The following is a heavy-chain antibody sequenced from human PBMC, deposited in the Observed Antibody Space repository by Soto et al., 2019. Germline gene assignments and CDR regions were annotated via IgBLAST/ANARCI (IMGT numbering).Heavy chain of an antibody. CDR3: ASAIAVASTGFDY. J-gene: IGHJ4*02. D-gene: IGHD6-19*01. Sequence: QVQLVQSGAELKKPGASVKVSCKASGYTFTSYDINWVRQATGQGLEWLGGMNPNSGNTGHAQKFKGRVTMTRNTSIGTAYMELSSLRSEDTAVYYCASAIAVASTGFDYWGQGTLVTVSS. V-gene: IGHV1-8*01. CDR2: MNPNSGNT. CDR1: GYTFTSYD.